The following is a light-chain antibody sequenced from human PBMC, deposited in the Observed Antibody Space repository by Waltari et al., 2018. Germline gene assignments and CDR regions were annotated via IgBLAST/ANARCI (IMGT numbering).Light chain of an antibody. CDR1: QSVLSTFNNQNY. V-gene: IGKV4-1*01. CDR3: QQYYSTPYT. J-gene: IGKJ2*01. Sequence: DIVMTQSPDSLAVSLGERATINCKSSQSVLSTFNNQNYLAWYQQKPGQPPKLLIYWASTRESGVPDRFSGSGSGTDFTLTISSLQAEDVAVYYCQQYYSTPYTFGQGTKLEIK. CDR2: WAS.